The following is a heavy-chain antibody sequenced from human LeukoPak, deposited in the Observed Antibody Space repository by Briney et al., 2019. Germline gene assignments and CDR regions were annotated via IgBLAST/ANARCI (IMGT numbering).Heavy chain of an antibody. CDR1: GFTFNSYA. J-gene: IGHJ3*01. Sequence: GGSLRLSCAASGFTFNSYAMHWLRQAPGEGLEWLGFVLHDGSNKRYADSVKGRFNASRDNSKDTLFPQMNSLRAEDTAIYYCARDMQLSTWGLGTMVTVSS. CDR3: ARDMQLST. D-gene: IGHD3-16*02. CDR2: VLHDGSNK. V-gene: IGHV3-33*01.